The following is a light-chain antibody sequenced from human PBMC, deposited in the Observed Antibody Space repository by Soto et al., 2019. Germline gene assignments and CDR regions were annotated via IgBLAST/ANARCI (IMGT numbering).Light chain of an antibody. V-gene: IGKV3-20*01. CDR3: HQFGSSPPAFT. CDR2: GAS. J-gene: IGKJ2*01. CDR1: QCVRTRY. Sequence: ESMLTQSPGTLSLSPGERATLSCRARQCVRTRYLAWYQQKPGQAPRLLIYGASIRATGIPDRFSGSGSGTDFTLTISRLEPEDFAVYYCHQFGSSPPAFTFGQGTKLEI.